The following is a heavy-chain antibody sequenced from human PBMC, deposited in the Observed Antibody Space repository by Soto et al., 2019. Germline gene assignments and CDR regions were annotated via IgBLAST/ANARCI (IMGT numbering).Heavy chain of an antibody. J-gene: IGHJ4*02. CDR2: ISYDGSNK. CDR1: GFTFSSYG. CDR3: AKLRGGLRYGPVVDY. V-gene: IGHV3-30*18. D-gene: IGHD1-26*01. Sequence: QVQLVESGGGVVQPGRSLRLSCAASGFTFSSYGMHWVRQAPGKGLEWVAVISYDGSNKYYADSVKGRFTISRDNSKNTRYLQMNSLRAEDTAVYYCAKLRGGLRYGPVVDYWGQGTLVTVSS.